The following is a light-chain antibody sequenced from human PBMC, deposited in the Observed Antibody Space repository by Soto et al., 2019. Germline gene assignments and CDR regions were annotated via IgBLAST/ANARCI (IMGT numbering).Light chain of an antibody. CDR1: SSNIGNNY. J-gene: IGLJ1*01. CDR2: ENN. V-gene: IGLV1-51*02. Sequence: QSVLTQPASVSAAPGQKVTISCSGSSSNIGNNYVSWYQQLPGTAPKLLIYENNKRPSGIPDRFSGSKSGTSATLGITGLQTGDEVDYYCGTWDSSLSAYVFGTGTKVTVL. CDR3: GTWDSSLSAYV.